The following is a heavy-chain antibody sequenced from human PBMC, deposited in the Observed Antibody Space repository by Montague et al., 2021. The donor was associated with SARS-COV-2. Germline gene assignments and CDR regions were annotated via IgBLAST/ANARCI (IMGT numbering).Heavy chain of an antibody. V-gene: IGHV4-59*02. CDR3: ARENTVTTFGGPYYIDS. CDR1: GSSVRSYY. Sequence: LSLTCIVSGSSVRSYYWSWIRQPPGKGLEWIGYIYDSGSTNYNPSLKSRVTISVDTSKNQFSLKLSSVTAADTAVYYCARENTVTTFGGPYYIDSWGQGTLVTVSA. CDR2: IYDSGST. J-gene: IGHJ4*02. D-gene: IGHD4-17*01.